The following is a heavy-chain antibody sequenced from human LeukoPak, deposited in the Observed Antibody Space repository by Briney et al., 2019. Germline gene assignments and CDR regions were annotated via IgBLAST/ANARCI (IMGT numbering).Heavy chain of an antibody. V-gene: IGHV4-59*01. CDR3: AREAVAGGSGSNYYYYGADV. CDR1: GGSISNYY. J-gene: IGHJ6*02. D-gene: IGHD3-10*01. Sequence: PSETLSLTCTVSGGSISNYYWSWIRQPPGKGLEWIGYIYQSGSTDYNPSLKSRVTISVDTSKNQFSLKLSSVTAADTAVYYCAREAVAGGSGSNYYYYGADVWGQGTTVTVSS. CDR2: IYQSGST.